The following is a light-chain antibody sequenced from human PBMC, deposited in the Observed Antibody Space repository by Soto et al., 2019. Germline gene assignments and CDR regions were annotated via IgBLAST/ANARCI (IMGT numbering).Light chain of an antibody. CDR1: QDINKW. J-gene: IGKJ5*01. CDR2: SAS. Sequence: IQMTQSPSFVSASVGDSVTITCRASQDINKWLAWYQQKPGKAPKLLIYSASSLLRGVPSRFSGSGSGTTFSLTISGLQPEDFASYYCQQVNSYPLTFGQGTRLEIK. V-gene: IGKV1D-12*01. CDR3: QQVNSYPLT.